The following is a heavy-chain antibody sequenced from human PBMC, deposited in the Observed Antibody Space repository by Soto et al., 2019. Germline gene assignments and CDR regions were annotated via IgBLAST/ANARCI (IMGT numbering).Heavy chain of an antibody. V-gene: IGHV3-53*01. Sequence: EVRLVESGGGLIQPGGSLRLSCVVSGFSVSSNYMSWVRQAPGKGLEWVTVVSDVERANYADSVKGRFTVSRDISKRTVFLRMNSLRAEDTAVYYCARPHSAAFAWAAESWGQGTLVIVSS. D-gene: IGHD1-26*01. CDR1: GFSVSSNY. J-gene: IGHJ5*02. CDR2: VSDVERA. CDR3: ARPHSAAFAWAAES.